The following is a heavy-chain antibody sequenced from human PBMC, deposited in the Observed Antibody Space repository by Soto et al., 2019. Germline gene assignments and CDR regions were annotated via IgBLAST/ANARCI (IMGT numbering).Heavy chain of an antibody. D-gene: IGHD1-7*01. Sequence: SETLSLTCTVSGGSISSGDYYWSWIRQPPGRGLEWIGYIYYSGSTYYNPSLKSRVTISVDTSKNQFSLKLSSVTAADTAVYYCARDSGINWSYPYFDYWGQGTLVTVSS. V-gene: IGHV4-30-4*01. CDR2: IYYSGST. J-gene: IGHJ4*02. CDR1: GGSISSGDYY. CDR3: ARDSGINWSYPYFDY.